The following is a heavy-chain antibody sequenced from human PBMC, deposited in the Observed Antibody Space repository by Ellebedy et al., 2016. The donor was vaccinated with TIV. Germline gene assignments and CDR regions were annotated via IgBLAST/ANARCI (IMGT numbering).Heavy chain of an antibody. CDR1: GFSFRSYW. CDR2: INQLESER. Sequence: GESLKISCVGSGFSFRSYWMSWVRQAPGKGLEWVANINQLESERHYVDAVRGRFTISRNNARNSLYLQMNSLRADDTAVYYCARVDILRWYYFDSWGQGTLVTVSS. J-gene: IGHJ4*02. D-gene: IGHD3-9*01. CDR3: ARVDILRWYYFDS. V-gene: IGHV3-7*04.